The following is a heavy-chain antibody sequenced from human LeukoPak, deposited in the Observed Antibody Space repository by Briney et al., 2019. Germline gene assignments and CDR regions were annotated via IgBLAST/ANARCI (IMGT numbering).Heavy chain of an antibody. D-gene: IGHD1-26*01. CDR2: IYYSGST. V-gene: IGHV4-59*01. CDR1: GDFITAYY. CDR3: ARGGNYWPQWWFDP. J-gene: IGHJ5*02. Sequence: PSETLSLTCTVSGDFITAYYWSWIRQPPGKGLEWIGYIYYSGSTNYNPSLKSRVTISVDTSKNQFSLKVNSVTPADTAVYYCARGGNYWPQWWFDPWGRGTLVSVSS.